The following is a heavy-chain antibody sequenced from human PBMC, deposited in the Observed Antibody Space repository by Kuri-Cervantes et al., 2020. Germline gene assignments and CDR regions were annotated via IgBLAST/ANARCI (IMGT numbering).Heavy chain of an antibody. D-gene: IGHD1-26*01. Sequence: ASGFTFSSYAMHWVRQAPGQGLEWMAMINPSGGSTTYAQKFQGRVTMTRDTSTSTVYMELSSLRSEDTAVYYCATHQKETRWELPFDYWGQGTLVTVSS. CDR1: GFTFSSYA. CDR2: INPSGGST. V-gene: IGHV1-46*01. CDR3: ATHQKETRWELPFDY. J-gene: IGHJ4*02.